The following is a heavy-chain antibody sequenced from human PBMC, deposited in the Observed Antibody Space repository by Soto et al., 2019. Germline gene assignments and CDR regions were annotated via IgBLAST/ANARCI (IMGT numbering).Heavy chain of an antibody. V-gene: IGHV3-48*03. Sequence: PVGSLRLSCAASGFTFSSYEMNWVRQAPGKGLEWVSYISSGGSTIYYADSVKGRFTISRDNAKNSLYLQMNSLRAEDTAVYYCARDGRGIQLWLSDYYYGMDVWGQGTTVTVSS. CDR1: GFTFSSYE. J-gene: IGHJ6*02. D-gene: IGHD5-18*01. CDR3: ARDGRGIQLWLSDYYYGMDV. CDR2: ISSGGSTI.